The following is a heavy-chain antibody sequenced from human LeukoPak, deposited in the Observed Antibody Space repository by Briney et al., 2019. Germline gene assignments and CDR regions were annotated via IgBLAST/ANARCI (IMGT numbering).Heavy chain of an antibody. CDR3: ARLHSSRAEEFDP. Sequence: PSETLSLTCTVSGGSISGYYWSWIRQSPGKGLEWIGYIYYTGITAYNPSLGSRVTISVDRSNNQFPLRLTSVTAADTAVYYCARLHSSRAEEFDPWGQGTLVTVSS. J-gene: IGHJ5*02. CDR2: IYYTGIT. V-gene: IGHV4-59*01. CDR1: GGSISGYY.